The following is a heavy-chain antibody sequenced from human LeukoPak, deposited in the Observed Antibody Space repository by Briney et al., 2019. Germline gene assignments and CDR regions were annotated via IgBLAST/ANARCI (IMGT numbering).Heavy chain of an antibody. J-gene: IGHJ3*02. CDR3: ARGGVVVTDDAFDI. D-gene: IGHD3-22*01. Sequence: SETLSLTCTVSGGSISTSYYWGWIRQPPGTGLEWIGTIYYSGRTYYNPSLKSRVTIFVDTSKNQFSLKVNSVTAADTAVYYCARGGVVVTDDAFDIWGQGTMVTVSS. V-gene: IGHV4-39*01. CDR2: IYYSGRT. CDR1: GGSISTSYY.